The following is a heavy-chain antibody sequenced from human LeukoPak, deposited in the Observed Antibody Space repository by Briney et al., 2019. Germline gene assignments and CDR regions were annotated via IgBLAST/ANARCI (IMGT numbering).Heavy chain of an antibody. CDR3: ARERVSGSYYPNFDY. V-gene: IGHV4-4*07. CDR2: IYTSGST. D-gene: IGHD1-26*01. Sequence: SETLSLTCTVSGGSISSYYWSWIRQPAGKGLEWIGRIYTSGSTNYNPSLKSRVTMSVDTPKNQFSLKLSSVTAADTAVYYCARERVSGSYYPNFDYWGQGTLVTVSS. J-gene: IGHJ4*02. CDR1: GGSISSYY.